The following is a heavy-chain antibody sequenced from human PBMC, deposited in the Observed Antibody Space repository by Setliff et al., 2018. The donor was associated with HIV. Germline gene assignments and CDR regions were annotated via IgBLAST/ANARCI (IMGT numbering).Heavy chain of an antibody. CDR1: GVSISNYY. CDR2: IYNSGYS. V-gene: IGHV4-59*12. Sequence: SETLSLTCEVSGVSISNYYWGWIRQPPGKGLEWIGYIYNSGYSNSNASLRSRVMISVDTSKNQFSLKLSAVTAADTAVYYCARDHVFGSRTGFDPWGPGILVTVSS. D-gene: IGHD3-10*01. J-gene: IGHJ5*02. CDR3: ARDHVFGSRTGFDP.